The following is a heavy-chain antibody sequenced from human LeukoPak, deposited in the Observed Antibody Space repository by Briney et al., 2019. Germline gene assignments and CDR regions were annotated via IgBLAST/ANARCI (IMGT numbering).Heavy chain of an antibody. CDR1: GCTFTGYY. V-gene: IGHV1-2*06. CDR3: ARGDSSGFQDAFDI. CDR2: INPNSGGT. Sequence: ASVKVSCKASGCTFTGYYMDWVRQAPGQGLEWMGRINPNSGGTNYAQKFQGRVTMTRDTSISTAYMELSRLRSDDTAVYYCARGDSSGFQDAFDIWGQGTMVTVSS. J-gene: IGHJ3*02. D-gene: IGHD3-22*01.